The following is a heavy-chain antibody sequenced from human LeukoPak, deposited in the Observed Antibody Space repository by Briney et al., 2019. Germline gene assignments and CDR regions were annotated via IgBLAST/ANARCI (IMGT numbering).Heavy chain of an antibody. Sequence: GASVKVSCKASGYTFTSYGISWVRQAPGQGLEWMGWISAYNGNTNYAQKLQGRVTMTTDTSTSTAYMELRSLRSDDTAVYYCARDCSSTSCYWTNYYYYYGMHVWGQGTTVTVSS. CDR3: ARDCSSTSCYWTNYYYYYGMHV. CDR2: ISAYNGNT. V-gene: IGHV1-18*01. CDR1: GYTFTSYG. D-gene: IGHD2-2*01. J-gene: IGHJ6*02.